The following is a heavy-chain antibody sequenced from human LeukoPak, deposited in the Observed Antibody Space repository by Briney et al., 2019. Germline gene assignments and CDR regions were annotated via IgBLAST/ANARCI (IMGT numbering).Heavy chain of an antibody. CDR1: GYTFTGYY. D-gene: IGHD1-1*01. V-gene: IGHV1-2*06. J-gene: IGHJ3*02. Sequence: AASVKVSCKASGYTFTGYYMHWVRQAPGQGLEWMGRINPNSGGTNYAQKFQGRVTRTRDTSISTAYMELSRLRSDDTAVYYCARVHRVRTSAGNAFDIWGQGTMVTVSS. CDR2: INPNSGGT. CDR3: ARVHRVRTSAGNAFDI.